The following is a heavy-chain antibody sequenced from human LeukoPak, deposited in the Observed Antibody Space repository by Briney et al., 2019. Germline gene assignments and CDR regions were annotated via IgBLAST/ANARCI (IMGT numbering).Heavy chain of an antibody. Sequence: GGSLRLSCAASGFTFSSYAMSWVRQAPGKGLEWVSAISGSGGSTYYADSVKGRFTISRDNSKNTLYLQMSSLRAEDTAVYYCVKSGIAVAGTYFDYWGQGTLVTVSS. CDR2: ISGSGGST. CDR3: VKSGIAVAGTYFDY. D-gene: IGHD6-19*01. CDR1: GFTFSSYA. V-gene: IGHV3-23*01. J-gene: IGHJ4*02.